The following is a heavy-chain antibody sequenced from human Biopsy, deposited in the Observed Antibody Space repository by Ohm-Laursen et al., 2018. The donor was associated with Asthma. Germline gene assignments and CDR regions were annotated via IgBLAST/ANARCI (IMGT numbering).Heavy chain of an antibody. V-gene: IGHV1-18*01. J-gene: IGHJ6*02. CDR2: ISVYNGNT. D-gene: IGHD3-10*01. CDR3: ARAVDYSHYYGIDV. Sequence: SSKPSVYTSTSAGITWGLEAPGQGLWWMGWISVYNGNTKVAQKLQDRVTMITDTSTSTAYMELRSLRSDDTAVYFCARAVDYSHYYGIDVWGQGTTVTVS. CDR1: VYTSTSAG.